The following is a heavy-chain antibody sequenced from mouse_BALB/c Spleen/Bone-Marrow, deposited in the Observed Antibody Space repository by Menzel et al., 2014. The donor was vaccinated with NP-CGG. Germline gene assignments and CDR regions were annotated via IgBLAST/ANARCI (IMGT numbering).Heavy chain of an antibody. V-gene: IGHV1-67*01. J-gene: IGHJ4*01. D-gene: IGHD2-14*01. CDR3: ARRGYDVAMDY. CDR1: GYTFTDYA. Sequence: VKLVESGPELVRPGASVKISCKGSGYTFTDYAMHWVKQRHAKSLEWIGVISTYSGNTNYNQKFKGKATMTVDKSSSTAYMELARLTSEDSAIYYCARRGYDVAMDYWGQGTSVTVSS. CDR2: ISTYSGNT.